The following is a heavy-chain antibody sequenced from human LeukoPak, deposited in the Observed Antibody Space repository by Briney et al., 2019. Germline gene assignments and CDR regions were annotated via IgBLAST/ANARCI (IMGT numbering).Heavy chain of an antibody. D-gene: IGHD3-16*01. J-gene: IGHJ4*02. CDR3: AKDRLPVQRGIDF. CDR2: ISGSGGTT. Sequence: GGSLRLSCAASGFTFSNHAMSWVRQAPGKGLEWVSAISGSGGTTYYADSVKGRFTISRDNSKNMLYLQMNGLRAEDTALYYCAKDRLPVQRGIDFWGQGTLVTVSS. CDR1: GFTFSNHA. V-gene: IGHV3-23*01.